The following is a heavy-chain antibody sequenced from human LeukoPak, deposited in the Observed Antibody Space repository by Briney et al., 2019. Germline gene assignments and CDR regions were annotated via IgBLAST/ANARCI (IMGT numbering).Heavy chain of an antibody. V-gene: IGHV4-38-2*02. D-gene: IGHD4-23*01. Sequence: SETLSLTCTVSGYSISSGYYWGWIRQPPGKGLEWIGSIYHSGSTYYNPSLKSRVTISVDTSKNQFSLKLSSVTAADTAVYYCARSDDYGGNPDYWGQGTLVTVSS. CDR2: IYHSGST. J-gene: IGHJ4*02. CDR3: ARSDDYGGNPDY. CDR1: GYSISSGYY.